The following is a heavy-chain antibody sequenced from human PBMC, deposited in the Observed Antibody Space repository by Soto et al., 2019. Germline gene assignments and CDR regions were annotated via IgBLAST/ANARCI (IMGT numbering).Heavy chain of an antibody. D-gene: IGHD2-15*01. Sequence: QVQLVESGGGVVQPGRSLRLSCAASGFTFSSYGMHWVRQAPGKGLEWVAVISYDGSNKYYADSVKGRVTISRDNSKNTLYRQINSLRVEDTAVYYCAKDDCSGGSCPKNYYYYYGMDVWGHGTTVTVSS. CDR1: GFTFSSYG. CDR3: AKDDCSGGSCPKNYYYYYGMDV. V-gene: IGHV3-30*18. CDR2: ISYDGSNK. J-gene: IGHJ6*02.